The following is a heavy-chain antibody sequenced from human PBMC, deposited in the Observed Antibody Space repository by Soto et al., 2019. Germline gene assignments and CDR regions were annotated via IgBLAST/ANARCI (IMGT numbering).Heavy chain of an antibody. D-gene: IGHD6-19*01. J-gene: IGHJ4*02. CDR3: ARGAAVADYYFDY. V-gene: IGHV3-33*01. CDR2: IWYDGSNK. Sequence: QVQLVESGGGVVQPGRSLRLSCAASGFTFSSYGMHWVRQAPGKGLEWVAVIWYDGSNKYYADSVKGRFTISRDNSKNTLYLQMTSLRAEDTAVYYCARGAAVADYYFDYWGQGTLVTVSS. CDR1: GFTFSSYG.